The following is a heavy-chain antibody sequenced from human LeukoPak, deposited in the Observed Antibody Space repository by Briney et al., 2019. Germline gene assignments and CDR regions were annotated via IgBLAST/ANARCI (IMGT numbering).Heavy chain of an antibody. J-gene: IGHJ4*02. V-gene: IGHV1-8*01. CDR3: ARDRRILAAFDY. CDR2: MNPNSGNT. Sequence: ASVKVSCKASGYTFTSYDINWVRQATGQGLEWMGWMNPNSGNTGYAQKFQGRVTMTRNTSISTAYMELRSLRSDDTAVYYCARDRRILAAFDYWGQGTLVTVSS. CDR1: GYTFTSYD. D-gene: IGHD3-3*02.